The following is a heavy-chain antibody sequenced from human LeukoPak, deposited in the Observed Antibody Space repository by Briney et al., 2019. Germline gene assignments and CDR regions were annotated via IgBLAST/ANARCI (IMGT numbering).Heavy chain of an antibody. CDR3: ARDFFAFGGVIALLDY. Sequence: GGSLRLSCAASGFTFSSYWMSWVRQAPGKGLEWVANIKQDGSEKYYVDSVKGRFTISRDNAKNSLYLQMNSLRAEDTAVYYCARDFFAFGGVIALLDYWGQGTLVTVSS. CDR1: GFTFSSYW. CDR2: IKQDGSEK. V-gene: IGHV3-7*01. J-gene: IGHJ4*02. D-gene: IGHD3-16*02.